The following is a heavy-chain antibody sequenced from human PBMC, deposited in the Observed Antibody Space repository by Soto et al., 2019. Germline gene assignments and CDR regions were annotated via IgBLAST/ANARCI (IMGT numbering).Heavy chain of an antibody. CDR1: RYSFTTYS. D-gene: IGHD2-21*01. CDR3: ARSINIAFDI. V-gene: IGHV1-3*01. CDR2: IKGGNGNT. J-gene: IGHJ3*02. Sequence: QVQLVQSGAEVKKPGASVKVSCKASRYSFTTYSIHWVRQAPGQRLEWMGWIKGGNGNTQLPQKFQGGVTFTRDTSASTAYMELSSLESEDTAVYYCARSINIAFDIWRQGTMVIVSS.